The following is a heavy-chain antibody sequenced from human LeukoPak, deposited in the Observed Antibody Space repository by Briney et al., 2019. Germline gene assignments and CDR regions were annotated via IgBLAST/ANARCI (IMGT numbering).Heavy chain of an antibody. D-gene: IGHD4-17*01. CDR1: GFTVSGNY. V-gene: IGHV3-53*01. CDR2: IYSGGST. J-gene: IGHJ4*02. Sequence: GGSLRLSCAASGFTVSGNYMSWVRQAPGKGLEWVSVIYSGGSTYYSDSAKGRFTISRDNSTISLYLQRISLRAEDTAVYYCESTVTTWGVFYYWGQGPVVTVSS. CDR3: ESTVTTWGVFYY.